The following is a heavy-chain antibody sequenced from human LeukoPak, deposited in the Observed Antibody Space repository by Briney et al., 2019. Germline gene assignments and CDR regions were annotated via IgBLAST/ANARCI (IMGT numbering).Heavy chain of an antibody. CDR1: GGTFSSYA. D-gene: IGHD3-3*01. J-gene: IGHJ3*02. CDR3: ARGGDYDFWSGKNDAFDI. CDR2: IIPIFGTA. V-gene: IGHV1-69*13. Sequence: GASVKVSCKASGGTFSSYAISWVRQAPGQGLEWMGGIIPIFGTANYAQKFQGRVTITADESTSTAYMELSSLRSEDTAVYYCARGGDYDFWSGKNDAFDIWGQGTMVTVSS.